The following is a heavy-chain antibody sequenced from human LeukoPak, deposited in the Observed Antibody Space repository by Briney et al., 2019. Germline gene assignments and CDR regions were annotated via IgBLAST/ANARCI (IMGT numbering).Heavy chain of an antibody. J-gene: IGHJ3*02. Sequence: PGGSLRLSCAASGLTFSSYSMNWVRQAPGKGLEWVSYISSSSSTIYYADSVKGRFTISRDNAKNSLYLQMNSLRAEDTAVYYCARDMSGPDAFDIWGQGTMVTVSS. CDR3: ARDMSGPDAFDI. CDR1: GLTFSSYS. V-gene: IGHV3-48*01. CDR2: ISSSSSTI. D-gene: IGHD3-3*01.